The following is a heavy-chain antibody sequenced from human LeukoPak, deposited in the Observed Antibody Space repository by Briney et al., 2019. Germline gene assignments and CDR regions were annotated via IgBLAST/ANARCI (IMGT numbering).Heavy chain of an antibody. CDR2: ISYDGSNK. CDR3: ARGGVGATAIDY. J-gene: IGHJ4*02. Sequence: GRSLRLSCAASGFTLSSYAMHWVRQAPGKGLEWVAVISYDGSNKYYADSVKGRFTISRDNSKNTLYLQMNSLRAEDTAVYYCARGGVGATAIDYWGQGTLVTVSS. V-gene: IGHV3-30*01. D-gene: IGHD1-26*01. CDR1: GFTLSSYA.